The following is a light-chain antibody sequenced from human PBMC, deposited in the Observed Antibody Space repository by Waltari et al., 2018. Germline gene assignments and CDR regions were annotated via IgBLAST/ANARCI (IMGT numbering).Light chain of an antibody. CDR1: QSISTY. J-gene: IGKJ2*01. CDR2: AAS. V-gene: IGKV1-39*01. CDR3: QQSYSTPFT. Sequence: DIQLTQSPSSLSASVGDRVTITCRASQSISTYLNWYQQKPGQARKLLISAASRLQSGGPSRFSGSGSGTDFTLTISSLLLDDFATYYCQQSYSTPFTFGQGTIVDI.